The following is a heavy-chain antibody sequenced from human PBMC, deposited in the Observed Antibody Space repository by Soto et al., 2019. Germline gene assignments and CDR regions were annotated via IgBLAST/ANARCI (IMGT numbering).Heavy chain of an antibody. Sequence: EVQLVESGGGLVQPGGSLRLSCAASGFTFSSYSMSWVRQAPGKGLEWVSHITASGGTTYYADSVKGRFTISRDSSRNTLYRQMNSLRAEDTAVYFCAKCMQVNWNDDAFHMWGQGTMVTVSS. CDR2: ITASGGTT. CDR3: AKCMQVNWNDDAFHM. V-gene: IGHV3-23*04. J-gene: IGHJ3*02. CDR1: GFTFSSYS. D-gene: IGHD1-1*01.